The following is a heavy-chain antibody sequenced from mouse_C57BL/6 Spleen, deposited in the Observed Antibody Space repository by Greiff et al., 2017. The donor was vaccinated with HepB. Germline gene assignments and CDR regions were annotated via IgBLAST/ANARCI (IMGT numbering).Heavy chain of an antibody. D-gene: IGHD3-2*02. Sequence: EPGGGLVQPKGSLKLSCAASGFSFNTYAMNWVRQAPGKGLEWVARIRSKSNNYATYYAESVKDRFTISRDDSESMLYLQMNNLKTEDTAMYYCVRHQAQDYYAMDYWGQGTSVTVSS. CDR2: IRSKSNNYAT. J-gene: IGHJ4*01. V-gene: IGHV10-1*01. CDR3: VRHQAQDYYAMDY. CDR1: GFSFNTYA.